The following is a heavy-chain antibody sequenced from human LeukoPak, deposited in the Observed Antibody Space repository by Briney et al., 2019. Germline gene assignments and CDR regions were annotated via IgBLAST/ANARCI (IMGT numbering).Heavy chain of an antibody. CDR3: ARDSYQDYYGRFDP. V-gene: IGHV3-33*08. D-gene: IGHD3-10*01. CDR2: IWDDGNNK. CDR1: GFSFSSYV. Sequence: GGSLRLSCAASGFSFSSYVMHWVRQAPGKRLEWVAVIWDDGNNKRYANSVNGRFTISRDNSENTLYLQMNGLTAEDTAMYYCARDSYQDYYGRFDPWGQGTLVIVSS. J-gene: IGHJ5*02.